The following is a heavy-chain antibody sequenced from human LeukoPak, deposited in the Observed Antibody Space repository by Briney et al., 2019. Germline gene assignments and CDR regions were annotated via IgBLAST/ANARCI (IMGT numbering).Heavy chain of an antibody. D-gene: IGHD1-14*01. CDR2: ISGSGGST. Sequence: GGSLRLSCAASGFTFSSYAMSWVRQAPGKGLEWVSAISGSGGSTYYADSVKGRFTISRDNSKNTLHLQMNSLRAEDTAVYYCAFTTRWAPFDYWGQGTLVTVSS. CDR1: GFTFSSYA. V-gene: IGHV3-23*01. J-gene: IGHJ4*02. CDR3: AFTTRWAPFDY.